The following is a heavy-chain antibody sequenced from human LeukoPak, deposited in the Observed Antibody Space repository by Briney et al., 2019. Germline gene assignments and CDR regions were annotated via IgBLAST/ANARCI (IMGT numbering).Heavy chain of an antibody. J-gene: IGHJ3*02. CDR3: AGSLVPESAFDI. CDR1: GFTFSSYW. V-gene: IGHV3-74*01. CDR2: INTDGSGT. D-gene: IGHD2-15*01. Sequence: PGGSLRLSCAASGFTFSSYWMQWVRQAPGKGLVWVSRINTDGSGTTYADSVKGRFTISRDNAKNTLYLQMNSLRAEDTAVYYCAGSLVPESAFDIWGQGTMVTVSS.